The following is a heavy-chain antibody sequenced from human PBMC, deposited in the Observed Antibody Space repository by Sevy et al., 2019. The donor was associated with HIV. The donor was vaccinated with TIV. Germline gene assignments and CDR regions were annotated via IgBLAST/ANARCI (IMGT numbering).Heavy chain of an antibody. CDR3: ARGSYYDSSGPWGIFDY. V-gene: IGHV3-48*03. CDR2: ISSSGSTI. Sequence: GGSLRLSCAASGFTFSSYEMNWVRQAPGKGLEWVSYISSSGSTIYYADSVKGRFTISRDNGKNSLYLQMNSVRAEDTAVYDCARGSYYDSSGPWGIFDYWGQGTLVTVSS. D-gene: IGHD3-22*01. CDR1: GFTFSSYE. J-gene: IGHJ4*02.